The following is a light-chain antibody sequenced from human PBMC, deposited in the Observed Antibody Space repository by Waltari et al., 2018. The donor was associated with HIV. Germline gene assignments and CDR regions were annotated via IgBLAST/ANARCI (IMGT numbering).Light chain of an antibody. CDR1: SSDIGGYDY. J-gene: IGLJ2*01. CDR3: SAYTTYSPLAV. V-gene: IGLV2-14*01. Sequence: QSALTQPASVSGSPGQSITISCTGTSSDIGGYDYVSWYQQHPGKAPKLLIDGVSSRPSGVVNRFSGSRSRNTASLTISGLQADDEAHYYCSAYTTYSPLAVFGGGTKLTVL. CDR2: GVS.